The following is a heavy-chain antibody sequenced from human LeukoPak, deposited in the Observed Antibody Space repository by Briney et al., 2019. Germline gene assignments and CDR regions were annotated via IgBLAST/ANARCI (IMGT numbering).Heavy chain of an antibody. D-gene: IGHD2-21*02. CDR1: GYAFTDYY. CDR2: INPNNGAT. CDR3: ARGHAVTASFDF. V-gene: IGHV1-2*02. J-gene: IGHJ4*02. Sequence: ASVKVSFKASGYAFTDYYMYWDRHAPGQGLEWMGLINPNNGATNYAQKFQGRVTMSRDTSISTAYMELSSLISDDTAVYYCARGHAVTASFDFWGQGALVTVSS.